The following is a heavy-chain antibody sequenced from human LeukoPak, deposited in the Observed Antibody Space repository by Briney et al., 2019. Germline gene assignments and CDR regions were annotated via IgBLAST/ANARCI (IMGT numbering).Heavy chain of an antibody. V-gene: IGHV3-23*01. CDR3: AKRGVVIRVILVGFHKEAYYFDS. CDR2: ISTSGGSS. J-gene: IGHJ4*02. D-gene: IGHD3-22*01. Sequence: PGGSLRLSCAASGFTFSSYAMSWVRQASGKGLEWVSGISTSGGSSSYADSVKGRFTISRDNPRNTLYMQMNSLRAEDTAVYFCAKRGVVIRVILVGFHKEAYYFDSWGQGALVTVSS. CDR1: GFTFSSYA.